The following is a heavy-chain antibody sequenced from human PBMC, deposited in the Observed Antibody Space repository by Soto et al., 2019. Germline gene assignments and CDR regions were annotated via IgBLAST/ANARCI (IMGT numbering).Heavy chain of an antibody. CDR1: GGTFSSYA. V-gene: IGHV1-69*12. CDR2: FITIFVTA. D-gene: IGHD6-19*01. Sequence: QVQLVQSGAEVKKPGASVKVSSKASGGTFSSYASSWVRQAPGQGIEWMGGFITIFVTANYAQKFQGRVTITADESTSTAYMELSSLRSEDTAVYYCARETGGQWLARGPPNWFDPWGQGTLVTVSS. CDR3: ARETGGQWLARGPPNWFDP. J-gene: IGHJ5*02.